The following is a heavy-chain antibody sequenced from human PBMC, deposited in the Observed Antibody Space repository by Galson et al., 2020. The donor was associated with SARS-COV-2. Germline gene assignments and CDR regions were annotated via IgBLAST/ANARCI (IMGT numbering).Heavy chain of an antibody. J-gene: IGHJ5*02. CDR1: SGSISDYY. CDR3: ARSGSSWGDWFDP. Sequence: ETSETLSLTCPVSSGSISDYYWSWIRQPAGKGLEWIGRIHTRGDTNYNPSLKSRVTISVDRSKNQFSLNLSSVTAADTAVYFCARSGSSWGDWFDPWGQGTLVTVSS. V-gene: IGHV4-4*07. D-gene: IGHD6-13*01. CDR2: IHTRGDT.